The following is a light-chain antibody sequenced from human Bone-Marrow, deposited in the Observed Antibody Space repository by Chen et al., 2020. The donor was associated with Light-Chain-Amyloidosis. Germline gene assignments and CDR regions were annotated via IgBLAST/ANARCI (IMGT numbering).Light chain of an antibody. CDR1: NIGSTS. J-gene: IGLJ3*02. CDR3: QVWDRSSDRPV. V-gene: IGLV3-21*02. Sequence: SYVLTQPSSVSVAPGQTATIACGGNNIGSTSVHWYQQTPGQAPLLVVDDDSDRTSGITERLSGENSGNTATLTSSRVEAGEEADYDCQVWDRSSDRPVFGGGTKLTVL. CDR2: DDS.